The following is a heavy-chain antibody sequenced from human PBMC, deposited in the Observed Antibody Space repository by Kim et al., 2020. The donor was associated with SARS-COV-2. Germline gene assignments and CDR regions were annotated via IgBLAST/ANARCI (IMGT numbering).Heavy chain of an antibody. Sequence: GGSLRLSCAASGFTFAGYAMHWVRQAPGKGLEWVSVICCNSGSIGCADSVKGRFTISRDNAKNSLYLQMNSLRAEDTALYYCAKDEAHLGSGDYYGMDVWGPETTVTVSS. CDR2: ICCNSGSI. CDR1: GFTFAGYA. J-gene: IGHJ6*02. D-gene: IGHD7-27*01. CDR3: AKDEAHLGSGDYYGMDV. V-gene: IGHV3-9*01.